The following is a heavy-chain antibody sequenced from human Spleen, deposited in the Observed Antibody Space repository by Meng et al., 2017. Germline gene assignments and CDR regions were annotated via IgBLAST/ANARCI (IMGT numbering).Heavy chain of an antibody. CDR3: ARGPTTMAHDFDY. Sequence: QVHLHESGHAMVKSSQTLSLPCTLSGGSIRSGGYYWSWIRQHPGKGLEWIGEIKHSGVPNYNPALESRATISVDTSQNNLSLKLSSVTAADSAVYYCARGPTTMAHDFDYWGQGTLVTVSS. CDR1: GGSIRSGGYY. J-gene: IGHJ4*02. V-gene: IGHV4-31*03. D-gene: IGHD4-11*01. CDR2: IKHSGVP.